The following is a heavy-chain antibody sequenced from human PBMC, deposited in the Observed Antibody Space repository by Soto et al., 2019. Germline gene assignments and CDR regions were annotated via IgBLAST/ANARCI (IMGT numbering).Heavy chain of an antibody. J-gene: IGHJ4*02. CDR1: GYSISTGFN. CDR3: ARGPSSLTRFDY. Sequence: SETLSLTCAVSGYSISTGFNWAWIRQPPGKGLEWIGSIYHSGSTYYNLSLKSRVTISSDASKNQISLKLSSVTAADTAVYFCARGPSSLTRFDYWGQGTQVTVSS. V-gene: IGHV4-38-2*01. CDR2: IYHSGST. D-gene: IGHD2-2*01.